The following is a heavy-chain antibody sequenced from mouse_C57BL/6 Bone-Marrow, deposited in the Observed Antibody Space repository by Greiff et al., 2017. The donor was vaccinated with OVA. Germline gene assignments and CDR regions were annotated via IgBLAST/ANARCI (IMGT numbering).Heavy chain of an antibody. CDR3: ARPGGSGRYFDV. V-gene: IGHV1-59*01. Sequence: VQLQQPGAELVRPGTSVKLSCKASGYTFTSYWMHWVKQRPGQGLEWIGVIDPSDSYTNYNQKFKGKATLTVDTSSSTAYMQLSSLTSEDSAVYCCARPGGSGRYFDVWGTGTTVTVSS. CDR1: GYTFTSYW. CDR2: IDPSDSYT. D-gene: IGHD1-1*01. J-gene: IGHJ1*03.